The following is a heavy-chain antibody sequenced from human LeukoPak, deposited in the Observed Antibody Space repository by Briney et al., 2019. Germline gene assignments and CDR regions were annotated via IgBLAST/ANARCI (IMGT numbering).Heavy chain of an antibody. D-gene: IGHD3-22*01. J-gene: IGHJ4*02. Sequence: SETLSLTCAVYGGSFSGYYWSWIRQPPGKGLEWSGEINHSGTTNSNPSLRSRVTITIDTSKNQFSLNLSSVTAADTAVYYCAEAGYYDSSGHYYFDYWGQGTLVTVSS. V-gene: IGHV4-34*01. CDR1: GGSFSGYY. CDR3: AEAGYYDSSGHYYFDY. CDR2: INHSGTT.